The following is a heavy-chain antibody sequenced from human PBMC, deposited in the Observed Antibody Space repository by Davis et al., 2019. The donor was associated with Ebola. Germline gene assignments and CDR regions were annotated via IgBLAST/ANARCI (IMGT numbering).Heavy chain of an antibody. Sequence: ASVKVSCKASGYTFTSYGINWVRQAPGQGLEWMAWISAYNGDTNYAQKLQDRVTMTRNTSISTAYMELSSLRSEDTAVYYCARGYDFWSGYYDYFDYWGQGTLVTVSS. V-gene: IGHV1-18*01. CDR3: ARGYDFWSGYYDYFDY. D-gene: IGHD3-3*01. CDR2: ISAYNGDT. CDR1: GYTFTSYG. J-gene: IGHJ4*02.